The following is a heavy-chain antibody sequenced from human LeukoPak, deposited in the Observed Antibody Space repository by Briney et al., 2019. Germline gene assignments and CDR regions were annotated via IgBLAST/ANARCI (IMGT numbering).Heavy chain of an antibody. Sequence: SVKVSCKASGYTFTSYGISWVRQAPGQGLEWMGGIIPIFGTANYAQKFQGRVTITADESTSTAYMELSSLRSEDTAVYYCARWAAVAGTPKKSLDYWGQGTLVTVSS. V-gene: IGHV1-69*13. CDR1: GYTFTSYG. CDR3: ARWAAVAGTPKKSLDY. J-gene: IGHJ4*02. CDR2: IIPIFGTA. D-gene: IGHD6-19*01.